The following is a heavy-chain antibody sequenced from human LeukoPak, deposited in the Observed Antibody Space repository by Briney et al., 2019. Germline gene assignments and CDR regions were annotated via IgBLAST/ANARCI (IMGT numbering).Heavy chain of an antibody. CDR2: IYHSGTT. J-gene: IGHJ5*02. D-gene: IGHD5-12*01. Sequence: SETLSLTCTVSDYSISGGYYWGWIRQPPGKGLEWIGSIYHSGTTYYNPSLKSRVTISVDPSDNQFFLRLSSVTAADTAVYYCARGAYSAMAEAWFDPWGQGTLVTVSS. CDR3: ARGAYSAMAEAWFDP. V-gene: IGHV4-38-2*02. CDR1: DYSISGGYY.